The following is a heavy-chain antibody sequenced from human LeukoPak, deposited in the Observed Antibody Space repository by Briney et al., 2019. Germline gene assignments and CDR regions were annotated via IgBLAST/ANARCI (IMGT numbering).Heavy chain of an antibody. Sequence: PKASVKVSCKASGYTFTSYGISWVRQAPGQGLEWMGWISAYNGNTNYAQKLQGRVTMTTDTSTSTAYMELRSLRSDDTAVYYCAREYCSSTSCSIGGWFDPWGQGTLVTVSS. D-gene: IGHD2-2*01. CDR3: AREYCSSTSCSIGGWFDP. CDR1: GYTFTSYG. CDR2: ISAYNGNT. V-gene: IGHV1-18*01. J-gene: IGHJ5*02.